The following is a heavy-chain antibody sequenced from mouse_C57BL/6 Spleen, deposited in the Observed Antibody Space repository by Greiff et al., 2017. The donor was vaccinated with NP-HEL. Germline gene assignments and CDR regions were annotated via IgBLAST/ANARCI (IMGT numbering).Heavy chain of an antibody. V-gene: IGHV1-5*01. J-gene: IGHJ2*01. Sequence: EVQLQQSGTVLARPGASVKMSCKTSGYTFTSYWMHWVKQRPGQGLEWIGAIYPGNSDTSYNQKFKGKAKLTAVTSASTAYMELSSLTNEDSAVYYGTREGLLRNYFDYWGQGTTLTVSS. D-gene: IGHD2-3*01. CDR2: IYPGNSDT. CDR1: GYTFTSYW. CDR3: TREGLLRNYFDY.